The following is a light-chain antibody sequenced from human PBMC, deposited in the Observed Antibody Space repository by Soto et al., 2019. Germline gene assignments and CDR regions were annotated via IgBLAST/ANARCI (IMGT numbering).Light chain of an antibody. CDR2: GGS. CDR3: QHYDSWPRT. CDR1: QSVSSN. Sequence: EIVMTQSPATLSVSPGERATLSCRASQSVSSNLAWYQHKPGQAPRLLISGGSIRATGIPARFSGSGSGTEFSLTISSLQSEDFAVYYCQHYDSWPRTFGQGTKVDIK. J-gene: IGKJ1*01. V-gene: IGKV3-15*01.